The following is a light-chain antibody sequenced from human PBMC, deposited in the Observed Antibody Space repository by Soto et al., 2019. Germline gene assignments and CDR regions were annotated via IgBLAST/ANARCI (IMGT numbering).Light chain of an antibody. J-gene: IGKJ5*01. CDR2: DAS. Sequence: EIVLTQSPATLSLSPGERATLSCRASQSVSSNLAWYQQKPGQAPRLLIYDASNRATGIPARFSGSGSGTDFTLPISRVEPVDFALHYCHRGDTFGQGKRLEIK. CDR3: HRGDT. V-gene: IGKV3-11*01. CDR1: QSVSSN.